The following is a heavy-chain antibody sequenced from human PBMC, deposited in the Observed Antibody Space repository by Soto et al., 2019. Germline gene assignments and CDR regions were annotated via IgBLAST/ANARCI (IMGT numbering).Heavy chain of an antibody. D-gene: IGHD6-19*01. CDR3: AHRTLPPDTSAWYWFDP. V-gene: IGHV2-5*02. CDR2: IYWDDDK. J-gene: IGHJ5*02. Sequence: QITLKESGPTLVKPTQTLTLTCTFSGFSLSTSGVGVGWIRQPPGKALEWLALIYWDDDKRYSPSLKSRLTITKDTSKNQVVLTVTNIDPVDTATYYCAHRTLPPDTSAWYWFDPWGQGTLVTVSS. CDR1: GFSLSTSGVG.